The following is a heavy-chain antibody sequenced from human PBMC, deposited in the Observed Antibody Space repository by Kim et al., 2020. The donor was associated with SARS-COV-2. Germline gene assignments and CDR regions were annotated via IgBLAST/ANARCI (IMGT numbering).Heavy chain of an antibody. CDR2: IYYDGST. CDR1: GGSISTYY. CDR3: ARERSPGDLLGYFDC. D-gene: IGHD3-10*01. Sequence: SETLSLTCTVSGGSISTYYWSWVRQPPGKGLEYIGHIYYDGSTNYNPSLKSRVAISVDTSKNQFSLKLRSVTAADSAVYYCARERSPGDLLGYFDCWGQGALVTVSS. V-gene: IGHV4-59*13. J-gene: IGHJ4*02.